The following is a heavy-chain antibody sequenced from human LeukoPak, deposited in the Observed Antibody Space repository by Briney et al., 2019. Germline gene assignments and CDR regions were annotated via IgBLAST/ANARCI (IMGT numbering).Heavy chain of an antibody. Sequence: SQTLSLTCAVYGGSFSGYYWSWIRQPPGKGLEWIGEINHSGSTNYNPSLKSRVTISVDTSKNQFSLKLSSVTAADTAVYYCAREDRPYYYDSSGYYFYYYMDVWGKGTTVTVSS. V-gene: IGHV4-34*01. CDR3: AREDRPYYYDSSGYYFYYYMDV. D-gene: IGHD3-22*01. CDR1: GGSFSGYY. J-gene: IGHJ6*03. CDR2: INHSGST.